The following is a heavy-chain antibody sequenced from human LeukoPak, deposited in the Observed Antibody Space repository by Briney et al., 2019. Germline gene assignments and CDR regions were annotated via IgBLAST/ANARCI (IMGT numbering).Heavy chain of an antibody. CDR3: AKVTVRWSRD. CDR2: IYSGGST. CDR1: GFTVSSNY. V-gene: IGHV3-53*01. Sequence: GGSLRLSCAASGFTVSSNYMSWVRQAPGKGLEWVSVIYSGGSTYYADSVKGRFTISRDNAKNSLYLQMNSLRAEDTAVYYCAKVTVRWSRDWGQGTLVTVSS. J-gene: IGHJ4*02. D-gene: IGHD3-3*01.